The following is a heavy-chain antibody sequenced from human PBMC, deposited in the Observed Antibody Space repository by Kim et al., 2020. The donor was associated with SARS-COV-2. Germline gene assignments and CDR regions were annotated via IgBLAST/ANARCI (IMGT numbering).Heavy chain of an antibody. J-gene: IGHJ6*02. Sequence: SETMSLTCTVSGGSISSSSDYWGWIRQPPGKGLEWIGSIYYSGSTYYNPSLKSRVTISVDTSKNQFSLKLSSVTAADTAVYYCARHSTPTDLVFPFYYYGMDVWGQGTTVTVSS. D-gene: IGHD6-13*01. CDR2: IYYSGST. V-gene: IGHV4-39*01. CDR3: ARHSTPTDLVFPFYYYGMDV. CDR1: GGSISSSSDY.